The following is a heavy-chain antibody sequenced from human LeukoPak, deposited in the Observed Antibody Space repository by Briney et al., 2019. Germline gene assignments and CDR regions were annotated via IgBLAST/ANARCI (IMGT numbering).Heavy chain of an antibody. J-gene: IGHJ6*02. D-gene: IGHD5-12*01. CDR1: GFTFSSYA. V-gene: IGHV3-30-3*01. CDR3: ARDFFFLKWHQTSSYYYGMDV. CDR2: ISYDGSNK. Sequence: GGSLRLSCAASGFTFSSYAMHWVRQAPGKELEWVAVISYDGSNKYYADSVKGRFTISRDNSKNTLYLQMNSLRAEDTAVYYCARDFFFLKWHQTSSYYYGMDVWGQGTTVTVSS.